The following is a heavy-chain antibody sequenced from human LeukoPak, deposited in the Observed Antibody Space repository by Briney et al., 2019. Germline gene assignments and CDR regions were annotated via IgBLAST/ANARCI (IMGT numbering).Heavy chain of an antibody. V-gene: IGHV3-9*01. Sequence: GGSLRLSCAASGFTFDDYAMHWVRQAPGKGLEWVSGISWNSGSIGYADSVKGRFTISRDNAKNSLYLQMNSLRAEDTAVYYCARGSRWFDPWGQGTLVTVSS. CDR3: ARGSRWFDP. CDR1: GFTFDDYA. D-gene: IGHD3-16*01. CDR2: ISWNSGSI. J-gene: IGHJ5*02.